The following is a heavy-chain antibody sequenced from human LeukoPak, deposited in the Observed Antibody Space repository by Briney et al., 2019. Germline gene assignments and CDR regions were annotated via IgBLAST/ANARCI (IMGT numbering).Heavy chain of an antibody. CDR1: GFTFSIYG. D-gene: IGHD6-19*01. Sequence: SGGSLRLSCAPSGFTFSIYGMQCGRQAPGKGLEWVAVISYYGSNKYYAHRVKGRFTIPRDNPKNTLYLKIKSLRPEHTAVNYGGKDLQGVAGKRVIDYWGQGTLVTVSS. J-gene: IGHJ4*02. CDR3: GKDLQGVAGKRVIDY. CDR2: ISYYGSNK. V-gene: IGHV3-30*18.